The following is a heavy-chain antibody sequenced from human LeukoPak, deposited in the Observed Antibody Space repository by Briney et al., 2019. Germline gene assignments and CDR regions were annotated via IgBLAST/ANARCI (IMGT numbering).Heavy chain of an antibody. CDR2: INWDGGST. V-gene: IGHV3-43*01. CDR1: GFSFDDYT. Sequence: GGSLRLSCAASGFSFDDYTMHWVRQRPGKGVEWVSLINWDGGSTYYADSVKGRFIISRDTSKNSLYLQMHSLRADDTAFYYCAKDLGKVIAAAGTSGFDIWGRGTLVTVSS. D-gene: IGHD6-13*01. CDR3: AKDLGKVIAAAGTSGFDI. J-gene: IGHJ4*01.